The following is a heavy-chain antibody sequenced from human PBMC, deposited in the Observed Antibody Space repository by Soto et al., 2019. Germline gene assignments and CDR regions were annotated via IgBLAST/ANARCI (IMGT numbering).Heavy chain of an antibody. Sequence: QVQLVQSGAEVKKPGASVKVSCKASGYTFTGYYMHWVRQAPGQGLEWMGWINPNSGGTNYAQKDQGRVTMTRDTSISTAYMELSRLRSDDTAVYYCARPTRYSIDDAFDIWGQGTMVTVSS. CDR1: GYTFTGYY. CDR3: ARPTRYSIDDAFDI. CDR2: INPNSGGT. D-gene: IGHD2-15*01. V-gene: IGHV1-2*02. J-gene: IGHJ3*02.